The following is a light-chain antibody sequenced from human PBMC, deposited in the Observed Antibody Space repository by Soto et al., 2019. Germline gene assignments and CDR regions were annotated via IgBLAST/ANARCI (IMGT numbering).Light chain of an antibody. CDR1: SSNIGAGYD. Sequence: QPVLTPPPPVSGPPGQRVTISCTGSSSNIGAGYDVHWYQQHPAKDPKILIYGNSNRPSGASDRLCGSKSGTSASLAITGRQAEDEAEYYCQSYDSSLSVVVGGGTKVTV. CDR3: QSYDSSLSVV. J-gene: IGLJ2*01. CDR2: GNS. V-gene: IGLV1-40*01.